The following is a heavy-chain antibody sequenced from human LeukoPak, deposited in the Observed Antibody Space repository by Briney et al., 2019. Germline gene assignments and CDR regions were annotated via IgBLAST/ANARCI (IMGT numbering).Heavy chain of an antibody. Sequence: GGSLRLSCVASGFTFTNYWMHWARQAPGKGLVWVSRINTDGSTTSYADSVKGRFTISRDNAKNTLYLQMNSLRAEDTAVYYCASPPGTSVTPPGGSWGQGTLVTVSS. CDR3: ASPPGTSVTPPGGS. CDR2: INTDGSTT. V-gene: IGHV3-74*01. D-gene: IGHD4-23*01. CDR1: GFTFTNYW. J-gene: IGHJ5*02.